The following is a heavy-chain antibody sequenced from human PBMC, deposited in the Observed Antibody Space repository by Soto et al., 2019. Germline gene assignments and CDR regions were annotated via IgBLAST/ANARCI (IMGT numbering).Heavy chain of an antibody. J-gene: IGHJ2*01. D-gene: IGHD6-13*01. CDR1: GFTFSSYA. V-gene: IGHV3-30-3*01. CDR3: SIAAAGDWYFDL. Sequence: GGSLRLSCAASGFTFSSYAMHWVRQAPGKGLEWVAVISYDGSNKYYADSVKGRFTISRDNSKNTLYLQMNSLRAEDTAVYYCSIAAAGDWYFDLWGRGTLVTVSS. CDR2: ISYDGSNK.